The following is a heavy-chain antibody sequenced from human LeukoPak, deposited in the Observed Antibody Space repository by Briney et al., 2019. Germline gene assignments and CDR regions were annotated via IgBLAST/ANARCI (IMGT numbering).Heavy chain of an antibody. Sequence: PGGSLRLSCAASGFTFDDYAMHWVRQAPGKGLEWVSVIYSSGSTYYADSVKGRFTISRDNSKNTLYLQMNSLRAEDTAVYYCARALSGWYLDYWGQGTLVTVSS. V-gene: IGHV3-53*01. CDR1: GFTFDDYA. D-gene: IGHD6-19*01. J-gene: IGHJ4*02. CDR2: IYSSGST. CDR3: ARALSGWYLDY.